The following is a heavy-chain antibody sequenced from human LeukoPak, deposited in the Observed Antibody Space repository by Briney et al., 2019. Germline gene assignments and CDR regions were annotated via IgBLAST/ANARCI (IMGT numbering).Heavy chain of an antibody. J-gene: IGHJ4*02. V-gene: IGHV3-23*01. D-gene: IGHD7-27*01. CDR2: ISGSGGST. CDR1: GFTFSSYA. Sequence: GGSLRLSCAASGFTFSSYAMSWVRQAPGKRLEWVSAISGSGGSTYYADSVKGRFTISRDNSKNTLYLQMNSLRAEDTAVYYCAQRVLGIPHYWGQGTLVTVSS. CDR3: AQRVLGIPHY.